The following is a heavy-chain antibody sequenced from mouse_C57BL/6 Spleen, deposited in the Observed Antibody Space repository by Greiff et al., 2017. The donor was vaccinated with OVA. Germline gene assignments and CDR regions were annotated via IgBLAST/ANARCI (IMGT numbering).Heavy chain of an antibody. V-gene: IGHV1-52*01. D-gene: IGHD1-1*01. J-gene: IGHJ2*01. Sequence: QVQLQQPGAELVRPGSSVKLSCKASGYTFTSYWMHWVKQRPIQGLEWIGNIDPSDSETYYNQKFKDKATLTADKSSSTAYMQLSSLTSEDSAVYYGARNYGSSTNPDYWGQGTTLTVSS. CDR2: IDPSDSET. CDR1: GYTFTSYW. CDR3: ARNYGSSTNPDY.